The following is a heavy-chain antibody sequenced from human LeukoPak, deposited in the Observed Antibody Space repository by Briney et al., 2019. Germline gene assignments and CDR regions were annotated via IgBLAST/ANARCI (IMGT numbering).Heavy chain of an antibody. D-gene: IGHD6-13*01. CDR2: IYYSGST. V-gene: IGHV4-59*01. CDR3: ARVPAAGTGPDY. CDR1: GGSIRSYL. J-gene: IGHJ4*02. Sequence: KLSETLSLTCTVSGGSIRSYLWRWIRQPPGKGLEWIGYIYYSGSTNYNPSLKSRVTILVDTSKNQFSLKVSSVTAADTAVYYCARVPAAGTGPDYWGQGTLVTVSS.